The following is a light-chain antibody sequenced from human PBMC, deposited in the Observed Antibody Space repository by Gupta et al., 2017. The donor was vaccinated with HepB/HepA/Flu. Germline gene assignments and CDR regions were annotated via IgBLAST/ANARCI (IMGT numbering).Light chain of an antibody. V-gene: IGKV3-15*01. CDR3: QQYNNWPPLT. CDR2: GGS. J-gene: IGKJ4*01. CDR1: QSVSSN. Sequence: EIVMTQSPATLSVSPGERATLSCRASQSVSSNLAWYQQKPGQAPRLLIYGGSTRGTGIPARFSGSGYGTEFTLTISSRQSEDFAVYYCQQYNNWPPLTFGGGTKVEIK.